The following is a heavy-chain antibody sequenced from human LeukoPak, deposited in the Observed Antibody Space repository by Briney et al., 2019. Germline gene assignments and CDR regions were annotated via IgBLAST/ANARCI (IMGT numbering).Heavy chain of an antibody. J-gene: IGHJ6*02. D-gene: IGHD3-9*01. CDR3: ARGSGFRYFDWLLQNYYYYGMDV. Sequence: GRSLRLSCAASGFTFSSYAMHWVRQAPGKGLEWVAVISYDGNNKYYADSVKGRFTISRDNSKNTLYLQMNSLRAEDTAVYYCARGSGFRYFDWLLQNYYYYGMDVWGQGTTVTVSS. V-gene: IGHV3-30*04. CDR1: GFTFSSYA. CDR2: ISYDGNNK.